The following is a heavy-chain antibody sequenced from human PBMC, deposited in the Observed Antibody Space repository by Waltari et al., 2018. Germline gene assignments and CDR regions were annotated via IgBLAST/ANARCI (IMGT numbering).Heavy chain of an antibody. CDR2: IYPGDSDT. V-gene: IGHV5-51*01. J-gene: IGHJ3*02. Sequence: EVQLVQSGAEVKKPGESLKISCKGSGYSFTSYWIGRVRQMPGNGLEWMGMIYPGDSDTRYSPSFQGQVTISADKSISTAYLQWSSLKASDTAMYYCARHRYYYPMGDAFDIWGQGTMVTVSS. CDR1: GYSFTSYW. D-gene: IGHD3-10*01. CDR3: ARHRYYYPMGDAFDI.